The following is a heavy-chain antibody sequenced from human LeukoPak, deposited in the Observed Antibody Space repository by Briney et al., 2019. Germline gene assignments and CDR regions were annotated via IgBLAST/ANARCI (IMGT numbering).Heavy chain of an antibody. CDR3: ARGYAWAARFDY. CDR1: GVSFSGYY. V-gene: IGHV4-34*01. D-gene: IGHD3-16*01. CDR2: INHSGST. J-gene: IGHJ4*02. Sequence: SETLSLTCAVYGVSFSGYYWSWIRQPPGKGLEWIGEINHSGSTNYNPSLKSQVTISVDTSKNQFSLKLSSVTAADTAVYYCARGYAWAARFDYWGQGTLVTVSS.